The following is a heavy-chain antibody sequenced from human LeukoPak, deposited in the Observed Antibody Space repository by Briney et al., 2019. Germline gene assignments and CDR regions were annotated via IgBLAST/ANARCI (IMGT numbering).Heavy chain of an antibody. V-gene: IGHV4-4*02. CDR3: ARITMVRGVIIGGFDH. Sequence: SETLSLTCAVSGGSISSSNWWSWVRQPPGKGLEWIGEIYHSGSTNYNPSLKSRVTISVDKSKNQFSLKLSSVTAADTAVYYCARITMVRGVIIGGFDHWGQGTLVTVSS. D-gene: IGHD3-10*01. CDR1: GGSISSSNW. J-gene: IGHJ4*02. CDR2: IYHSGST.